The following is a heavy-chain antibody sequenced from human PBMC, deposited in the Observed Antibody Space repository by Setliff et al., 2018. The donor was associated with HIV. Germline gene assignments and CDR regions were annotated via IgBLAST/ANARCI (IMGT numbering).Heavy chain of an antibody. CDR2: LNSDGSST. J-gene: IGHJ6*02. CDR1: GFNFGNYG. Sequence: GESLKISCEASGFNFGNYGMGWVRQAPGKGLEWVSCLNSDGSSTTYVDSVKGRFTISRDNAKNSMDLQMNSLRAEDTAIYYCARKFRPGHGVDVWGQGTTVTVSS. V-gene: IGHV3-20*04. D-gene: IGHD3-10*01. CDR3: ARKFRPGHGVDV.